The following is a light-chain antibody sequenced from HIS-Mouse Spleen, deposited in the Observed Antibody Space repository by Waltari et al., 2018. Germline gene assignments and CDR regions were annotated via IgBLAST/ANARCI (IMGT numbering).Light chain of an antibody. CDR1: SSDVGGYNY. CDR2: DVS. J-gene: IGLJ3*02. V-gene: IGLV2-14*03. CDR3: SSYTSSSTLEV. Sequence: QSALTQPASVSGSPGQSITISCTGTSSDVGGYNYVPWYHQHPGKAPKLMIYDVSNRPSGVSNRFSGSKSGNTASLTISGLQAEDEADYYCSSYTSSSTLEVFGGGTKLTVL.